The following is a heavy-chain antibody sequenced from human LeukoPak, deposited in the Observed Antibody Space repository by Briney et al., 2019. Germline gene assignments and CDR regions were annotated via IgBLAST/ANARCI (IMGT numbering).Heavy chain of an antibody. CDR1: GGSFSGYY. Sequence: SETQSLTCAVYGGSFSGYYWSWIRQPPGKGLEWIGEINHSGSTNYNPSLKSRVTISVDTSKNQFSLKLSSVTAADTAVYYCARETGDRTIDWGQGTLVTVSS. D-gene: IGHD7-27*01. CDR3: ARETGDRTID. J-gene: IGHJ4*02. V-gene: IGHV4-34*01. CDR2: INHSGST.